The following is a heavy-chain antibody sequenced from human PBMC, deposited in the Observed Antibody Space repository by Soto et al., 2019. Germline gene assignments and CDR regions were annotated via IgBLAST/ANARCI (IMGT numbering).Heavy chain of an antibody. CDR2: VYYSGST. V-gene: IGHV4-31*03. J-gene: IGHJ4*02. CDR1: GCSISSGGYY. CDR3: ARAWGGYFDY. D-gene: IGHD3-16*01. Sequence: QVQLQESGPGLVKPSQTLSLTCTVSGCSISSGGYYWSWIRQHPGKGLERIGYVYYSGSTYYNPSLKSRVTISVATSKSRFSLRLSSVTAADTAGDYCARAWGGYFDYWGQGTLVTVSS.